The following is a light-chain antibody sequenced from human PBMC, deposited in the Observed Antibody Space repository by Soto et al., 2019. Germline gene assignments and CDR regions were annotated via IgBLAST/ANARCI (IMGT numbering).Light chain of an antibody. CDR2: RNN. Sequence: QSALTQPPSASGTPGQRVTISCSGSSSNIGSNYVYWYQQLPGTAPKLLIYRNNQRPSGVPDRFSGSKSGTSASLAISGLRSEEEDDYYCAAWDDSLSGWVFGGGTKLTVL. V-gene: IGLV1-47*01. CDR1: SSNIGSNY. CDR3: AAWDDSLSGWV. J-gene: IGLJ3*02.